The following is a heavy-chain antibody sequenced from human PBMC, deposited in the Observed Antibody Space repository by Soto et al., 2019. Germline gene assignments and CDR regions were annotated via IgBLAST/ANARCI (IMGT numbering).Heavy chain of an antibody. CDR2: ISAYSGST. V-gene: IGHV1-18*01. Sequence: QVRLVQSGAEVKKPGASVKVSCKASGYTFTTYGISWVRQAPGQGLEWMGWISAYSGSTKFAQKLQGRVTMTTDTSTTTAYMELRSLTSDDTAVYYCARDFTNSSSWPYYFDYWGQGTLVTVSS. J-gene: IGHJ4*02. D-gene: IGHD6-13*01. CDR3: ARDFTNSSSWPYYFDY. CDR1: GYTFTTYG.